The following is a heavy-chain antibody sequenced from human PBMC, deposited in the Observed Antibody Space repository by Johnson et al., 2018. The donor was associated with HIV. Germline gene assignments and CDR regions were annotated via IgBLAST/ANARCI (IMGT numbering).Heavy chain of an antibody. Sequence: VQLVESGGDLVQPGGPLRLSCAASGFTLGSYAMSWVRQASGKGLQWVSSISGSGGRTYYADSVKGRFTISRDNSKNTLYLQMNSLRAEDTAVYYCAREIIAARPSAFDICGQGTMVTVSS. CDR3: AREIIAARPSAFDI. CDR2: ISGSGGRT. CDR1: GFTLGSYA. J-gene: IGHJ3*02. V-gene: IGHV3-23*04. D-gene: IGHD6-6*01.